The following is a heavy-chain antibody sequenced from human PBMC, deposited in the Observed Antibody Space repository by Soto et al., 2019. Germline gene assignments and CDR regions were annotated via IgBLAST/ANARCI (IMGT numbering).Heavy chain of an antibody. D-gene: IGHD3-22*01. Sequence: ASVKVFCKTSGYTFSDNYVHWVRQAPGQCLDWMGRMHPNDGGRDYAGKFQGRVTLTTHTSINTAYMELNSLTSEDKAVYYCARAPYYYDSHDPTYYLEFWGQGTQVTVSS. CDR2: MHPNDGGR. J-gene: IGHJ4*02. CDR3: ARAPYYYDSHDPTYYLEF. V-gene: IGHV1-2*06. CDR1: GYTFSDNY.